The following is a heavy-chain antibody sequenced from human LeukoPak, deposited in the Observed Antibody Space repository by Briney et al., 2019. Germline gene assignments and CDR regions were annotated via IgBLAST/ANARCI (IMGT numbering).Heavy chain of an antibody. Sequence: SETLSLTCTVSGGSISSYYWSWIRQPTGKGLEWIGYIYYSGSTNYNPSLKSRVTISVDTSKNQFSLKLSSVTAADTAVYYCARAPPYYDILDAFDIWGQGTMVTVSS. CDR1: GGSISSYY. J-gene: IGHJ3*02. CDR3: ARAPPYYDILDAFDI. D-gene: IGHD3-9*01. V-gene: IGHV4-59*08. CDR2: IYYSGST.